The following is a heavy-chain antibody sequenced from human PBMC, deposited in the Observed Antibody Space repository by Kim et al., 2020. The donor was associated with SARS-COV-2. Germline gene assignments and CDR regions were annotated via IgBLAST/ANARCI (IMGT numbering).Heavy chain of an antibody. CDR3: AKDIYQWELHVEFDY. Sequence: DSVRGRFTISRDNAKSSLYLQMNSLRAEDTALYYCAKDIYQWELHVEFDYWGQGTLVTVSS. D-gene: IGHD1-26*01. J-gene: IGHJ4*02. V-gene: IGHV3-9*01.